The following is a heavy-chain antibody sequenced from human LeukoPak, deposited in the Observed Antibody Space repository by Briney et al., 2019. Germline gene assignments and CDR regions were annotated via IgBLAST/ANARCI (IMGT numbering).Heavy chain of an antibody. V-gene: IGHV1-2*02. D-gene: IGHD7-27*01. J-gene: IGHJ4*02. CDR1: GYTFTGHY. CDR2: IKPDTGVT. CDR3: ARDNNWGPDY. Sequence: ASVTVSCKASGYTFTGHYMHWVRQAPGQGLEWMGWIKPDTGVTYHAQNFQGRFTMTTDTSISTVYMELSSLRSDDTAVYYCARDNNWGPDYWGQGTLVTVSS.